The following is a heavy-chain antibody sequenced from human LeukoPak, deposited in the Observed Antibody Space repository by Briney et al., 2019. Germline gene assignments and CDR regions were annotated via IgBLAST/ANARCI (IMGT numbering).Heavy chain of an antibody. J-gene: IGHJ5*02. Sequence: ASVKVSCKASGYTFTGYYMHWVRQAPGQGLEWMGWISAYNGNTNYAQKLQGRVTMTTDTSTSTAYMELRSLRSDDTAVYYCARSYGEWAMIVVVTEGYWFDPWGQGTLVTVSS. D-gene: IGHD3-22*01. CDR1: GYTFTGYY. CDR3: ARSYGEWAMIVVVTEGYWFDP. CDR2: ISAYNGNT. V-gene: IGHV1-18*04.